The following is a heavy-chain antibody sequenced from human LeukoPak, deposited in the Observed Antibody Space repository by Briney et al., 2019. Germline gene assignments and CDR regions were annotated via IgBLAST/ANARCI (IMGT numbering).Heavy chain of an antibody. D-gene: IGHD4-17*01. CDR1: GFTFSSYR. CDR2: ISSSSSYI. V-gene: IGHV3-21*01. Sequence: GGSLRLSCAASGFTFSSYRMNWVRQAPGKGLEWVSSISSSSSYIYYADSVKGRFTISRDNAKNSLYLQMNSLRAEDTAVYYCARGLGTTVTTDYWGQGTLVTVSS. CDR3: ARGLGTTVTTDY. J-gene: IGHJ4*02.